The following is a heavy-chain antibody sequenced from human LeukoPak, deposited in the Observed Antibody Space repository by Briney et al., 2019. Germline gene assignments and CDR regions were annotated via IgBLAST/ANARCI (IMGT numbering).Heavy chain of an antibody. D-gene: IGHD5-18*01. CDR2: IKQDGSEI. V-gene: IGHV3-7*01. J-gene: IGHJ4*02. CDR3: ARDSVDTAMVTLDY. CDR1: GFTFSSYW. Sequence: GGSLRLSCAASGFTFSSYWMSWVRQAPGKGLEWVANIKQDGSEIYYVDSVKGRFTISRDNAKNSLYLQMNSLRAEDTAVYYCARDSVDTAMVTLDYWGQGTLVTVSS.